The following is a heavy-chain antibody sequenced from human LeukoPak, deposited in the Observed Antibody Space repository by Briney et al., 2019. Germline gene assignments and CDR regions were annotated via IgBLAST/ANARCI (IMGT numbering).Heavy chain of an antibody. D-gene: IGHD3-9*01. CDR2: ISSSGSTI. CDR1: GFTFSSYE. CDR3: AAYYDILTGYDY. J-gene: IGHJ4*02. V-gene: IGHV3-48*03. Sequence: PGGSLRLSCAASGFTFSSYEMNWVRQAPGKGLEWVSYISSSGSTIYYADSVKGRFTISRDNAKNSLYLQMNSLRAEDTAVYYCAAYYDILTGYDYWGQGTLVTVSS.